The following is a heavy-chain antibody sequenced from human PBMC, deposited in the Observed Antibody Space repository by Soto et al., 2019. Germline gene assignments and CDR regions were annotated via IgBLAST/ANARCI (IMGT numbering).Heavy chain of an antibody. J-gene: IGHJ6*02. CDR2: IDPSDSYT. Sequence: GESLKISCKGSGYSFTSYWISWVRQMPGKGLEWMGRIDPSDSYTNYSPSFQGHVTISAGKSISTAYLQWSSLKASDTAMYYCARSTFGGVVHNNYYYYYGMDVWGQGTTVTVSS. CDR1: GYSFTSYW. CDR3: ARSTFGGVVHNNYYYYYGMDV. D-gene: IGHD3-16*01. V-gene: IGHV5-10-1*01.